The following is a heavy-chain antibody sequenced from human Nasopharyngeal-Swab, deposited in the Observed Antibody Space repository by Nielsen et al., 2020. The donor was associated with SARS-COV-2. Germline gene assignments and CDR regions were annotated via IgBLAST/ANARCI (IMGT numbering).Heavy chain of an antibody. CDR2: IKSKTDGGTT. CDR3: TTGGRWELRPIDY. J-gene: IGHJ4*02. V-gene: IGHV3-15*01. CDR1: GFTFSNAW. D-gene: IGHD1-26*01. Sequence: GESLKISWAASGFTFSNAWMSWGRQAPGKGLEWVGRIKSKTDGGTTDYAAPVKGRFTISRDDSKNTLYLQMNSLKTEDTAVYYCTTGGRWELRPIDYWGQGTLVTVSS.